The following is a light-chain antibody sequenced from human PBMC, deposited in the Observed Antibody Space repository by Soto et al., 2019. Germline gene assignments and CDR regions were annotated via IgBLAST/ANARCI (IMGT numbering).Light chain of an antibody. J-gene: IGKJ1*01. CDR2: GAS. CDR1: QSVSSSY. V-gene: IGKV3-20*01. Sequence: EIVLTQSPGNLSLSPGERATLSCSASQSVSSSYLAWYQQKPGQAPRLLIYGASSRATGIPDRFSGSGSGTDFTLTISRLEPEDFAVYYCQQYGSSPQTFGQGTKVDIK. CDR3: QQYGSSPQT.